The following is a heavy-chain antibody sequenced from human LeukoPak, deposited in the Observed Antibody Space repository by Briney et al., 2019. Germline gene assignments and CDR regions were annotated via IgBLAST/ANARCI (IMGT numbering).Heavy chain of an antibody. CDR3: ARDWQTVDGNYYYMDV. D-gene: IGHD4-17*01. Sequence: PGGSLRLSCAASGFTFSSYWMSWVRQAPGKGLEWVANIKQDGSEKYYVDSVKGRFTISRDNAKNSLYLQMNSLRGEDTAVYYCARDWQTVDGNYYYMDVWGKGTTVTISS. CDR2: IKQDGSEK. V-gene: IGHV3-7*01. CDR1: GFTFSSYW. J-gene: IGHJ6*03.